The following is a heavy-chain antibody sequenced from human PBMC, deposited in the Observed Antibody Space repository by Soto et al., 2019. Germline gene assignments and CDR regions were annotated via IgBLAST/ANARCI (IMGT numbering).Heavy chain of an antibody. V-gene: IGHV1-69*13. Sequence: ASVKVSCKASGGTFSSYAISWVRQAPGQGLEWMGGIIPIFGTANYAQKFQGRVTITADESTSTAYMELSSLRSEDTAVYYCARDLGSITMVRGTNSYYYYYGMDAWGQGTTVTVSS. CDR1: GGTFSSYA. J-gene: IGHJ6*02. CDR2: IIPIFGTA. D-gene: IGHD3-10*01. CDR3: ARDLGSITMVRGTNSYYYYYGMDA.